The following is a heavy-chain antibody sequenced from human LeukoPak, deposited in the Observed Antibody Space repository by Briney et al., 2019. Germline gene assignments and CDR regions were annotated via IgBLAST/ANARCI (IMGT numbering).Heavy chain of an antibody. CDR2: VYNSGDT. Sequence: SETLSLTCTVSGGSTSSDYWSWVRQSPGKGLEWVGYVYNSGDTGKNPSLKSRVTILLDTSKNQCSLKLTSVSAADTAVYYCARLKLGAYFDLWGRGTLVTVPS. CDR3: ARLKLGAYFDL. J-gene: IGHJ2*01. D-gene: IGHD3-16*01. CDR1: GGSTSSDY. V-gene: IGHV4-59*08.